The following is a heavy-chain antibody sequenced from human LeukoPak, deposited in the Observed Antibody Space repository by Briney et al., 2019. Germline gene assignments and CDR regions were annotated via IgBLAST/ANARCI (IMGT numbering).Heavy chain of an antibody. CDR1: GFTFSSYA. J-gene: IGHJ4*02. Sequence: GGSLRLSCAASGFTFSSYAMSWVRQAPGKGLEWVSAISGSGGSTYYADSVRGRFTISRDNSKNTLYLQMNSLRAEDTAVYYCAKERTYDSSGYYDYWGQGTLVTVSS. D-gene: IGHD3-22*01. CDR2: ISGSGGST. V-gene: IGHV3-23*01. CDR3: AKERTYDSSGYYDY.